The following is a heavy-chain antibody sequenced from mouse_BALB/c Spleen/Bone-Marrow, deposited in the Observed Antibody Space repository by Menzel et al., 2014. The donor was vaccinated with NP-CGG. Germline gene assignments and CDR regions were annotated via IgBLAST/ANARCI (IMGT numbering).Heavy chain of an antibody. CDR3: ARRADSSGYVDAMDY. V-gene: IGHV1S137*01. Sequence: QVQLKESGAELVRPGVSVKISCKGSGYTFTDYAMHWVKQSHAKSLEWIGVISTYYGDASYNQKFKGKATMTVDKSSSTAYMELARLTSEDSAIYYCARRADSSGYVDAMDYWGQGTPVTVSS. D-gene: IGHD3-2*01. J-gene: IGHJ4*01. CDR2: ISTYYGDA. CDR1: GYTFTDYA.